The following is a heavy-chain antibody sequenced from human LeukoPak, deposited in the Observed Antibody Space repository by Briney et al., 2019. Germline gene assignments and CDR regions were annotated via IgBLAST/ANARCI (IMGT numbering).Heavy chain of an antibody. V-gene: IGHV3-7*01. CDR3: ARNQRRLDY. D-gene: IGHD1-14*01. CDR2: IKQDGSEK. CDR1: GFTFSNFD. Sequence: GGSLRLSCAASGFTFSNFDMSWVRQAPGKGLEWVANIKQDGSEKYYVDSVKGRFTISRDNAKNSLYLQVNSLRAEDTAVYYCARNQRRLDYWGQGTLVTVSS. J-gene: IGHJ4*02.